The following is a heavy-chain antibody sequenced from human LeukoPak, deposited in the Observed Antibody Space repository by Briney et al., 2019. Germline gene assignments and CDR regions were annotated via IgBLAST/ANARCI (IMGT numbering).Heavy chain of an antibody. J-gene: IGHJ4*02. V-gene: IGHV3-48*04. CDR1: GFTFSSYS. CDR3: ARLDAPGDAATSIDS. Sequence: PGGSLRLSCAASGFTFSSYSVNWVRQAPGKGLEWVSYISGSSSTIYYADSVKGRFTISRDNAKNSVHLQMNSLRAEDTAVYYCARLDAPGDAATSIDSWGQGTLVTVSS. CDR2: ISGSSSTI. D-gene: IGHD2-15*01.